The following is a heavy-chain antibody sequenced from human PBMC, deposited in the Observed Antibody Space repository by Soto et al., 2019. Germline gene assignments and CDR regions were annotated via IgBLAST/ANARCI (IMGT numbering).Heavy chain of an antibody. CDR1: GFTVSSNY. V-gene: IGHV3-53*04. J-gene: IGHJ3*02. Sequence: GGSLRLSCASSGFTVSSNYMIWVRQAPGKGLEWVSVIYSGGSTYYADSVKGRFTISRHNSKNTLYLQMNSLRAEDAAVYYCARDLAYCSGGSCYEDAFDIWGQGTMVTVSS. D-gene: IGHD2-15*01. CDR3: ARDLAYCSGGSCYEDAFDI. CDR2: IYSGGST.